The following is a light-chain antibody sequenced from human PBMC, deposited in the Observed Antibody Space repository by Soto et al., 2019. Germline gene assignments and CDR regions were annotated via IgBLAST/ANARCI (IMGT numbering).Light chain of an antibody. CDR1: SSDVGAYNY. V-gene: IGLV2-8*01. Sequence: QSVLTQPPSASGSPGQSVTISCTGTSSDVGAYNYVSWYQQHPGKAPKLMIYEVSKWPSGVPDRFSGSKSGNTASLTVSGLQAEDEADYFCSSYAGRIDFPYVFGTGTKVTVL. CDR2: EVS. CDR3: SSYAGRIDFPYV. J-gene: IGLJ1*01.